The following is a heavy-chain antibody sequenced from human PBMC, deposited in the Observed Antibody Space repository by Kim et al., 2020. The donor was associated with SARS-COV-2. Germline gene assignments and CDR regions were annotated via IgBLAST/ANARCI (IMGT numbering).Heavy chain of an antibody. J-gene: IGHJ4*02. D-gene: IGHD3-10*02. CDR2: INPGGYVT. Sequence: ASVKVSCKASGYTFTNYYVHWVRQAPGQGLEWMGLINPGGYVTNYALKFQGRVTMTKDTSTNTVYMELSGLRSEDTAVYYCARVGGTITMSHYFDLWGQG. CDR1: GYTFTNYY. CDR3: ARVGGTITMSHYFDL. V-gene: IGHV1-46*01.